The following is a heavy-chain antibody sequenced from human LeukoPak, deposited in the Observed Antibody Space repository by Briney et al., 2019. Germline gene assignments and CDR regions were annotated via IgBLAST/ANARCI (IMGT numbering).Heavy chain of an antibody. CDR3: ARDANYHVGSDYYDAFDI. D-gene: IGHD3-22*01. CDR1: GGSISSYF. V-gene: IGHV3-23*01. CDR2: ISTSGGGT. J-gene: IGHJ3*02. Sequence: ETLSLTCTVSGGSISSYFWSWVRQPPGKGLEWVSAISTSGGGTYYADSVKGRFTISRDNSKNTLYLQMNSLRAEDTAVYYCARDANYHVGSDYYDAFDIWGQGTMVTVSS.